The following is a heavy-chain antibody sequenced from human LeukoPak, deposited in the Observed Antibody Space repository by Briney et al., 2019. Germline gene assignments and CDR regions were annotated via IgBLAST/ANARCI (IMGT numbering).Heavy chain of an antibody. CDR2: IYPGDSDT. V-gene: IGHV5-51*01. CDR3: ARGTHYDSSGYYWSIYY. CDR1: GYSFTSYW. J-gene: IGHJ4*02. D-gene: IGHD3-22*01. Sequence: GESLKISCKGSGYSFTSYWIGWVRQMPGKGLEWRGIIYPGDSDTRYSPSFQGQVTISADKSISTAYLQWSSLKASDTAMYYCARGTHYDSSGYYWSIYYWGQGTLVTVSS.